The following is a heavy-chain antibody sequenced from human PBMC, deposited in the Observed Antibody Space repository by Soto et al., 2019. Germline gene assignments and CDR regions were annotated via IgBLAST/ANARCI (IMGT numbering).Heavy chain of an antibody. CDR1: GYTFTRYA. CDR2: INAFNGDT. J-gene: IGHJ6*02. CDR3: ARAHYGMDV. Sequence: QVQLVQSGGEVKKTGASVRVSCKPSGYTFTRYAINWVRQAPGQGLEWMGWINAFNGDTQYAQKFQGLVTMTTDTSTSTTYMEVRALRSDYTAINYCARAHYGMDVWGQGTTVSVSS. V-gene: IGHV1-18*01.